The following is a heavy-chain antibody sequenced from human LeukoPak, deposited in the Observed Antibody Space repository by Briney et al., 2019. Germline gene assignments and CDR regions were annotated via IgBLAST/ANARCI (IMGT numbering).Heavy chain of an antibody. CDR1: GFTFSNYA. D-gene: IGHD2-15*01. CDR2: IWYDGSNE. CDR3: AREADWSGGNCYRGTFDI. Sequence: GGSLRLSCAASGFTFSNYAMHWVRQAPGKGLEWVAVIWYDGSNEYYANSVKGRFTISRDNSKNTLYLQMNSLRAEDTAVYYCAREADWSGGNCYRGTFDIWGQGTVITVSS. J-gene: IGHJ3*02. V-gene: IGHV3-33*01.